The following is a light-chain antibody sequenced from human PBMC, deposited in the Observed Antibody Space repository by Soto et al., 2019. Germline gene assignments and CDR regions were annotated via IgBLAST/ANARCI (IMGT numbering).Light chain of an antibody. CDR1: SSDVGGYEY. Sequence: QSVLTQPASVSGSPGQSITISCTGTSSDVGGYEYVSWYQQHPGKAPKLMIYEVRDRPSGVSSRFSGSKSGNTASPTISGLQAEDEADYYCSSYRGGSTYVFGTGTKVTVL. J-gene: IGLJ1*01. CDR2: EVR. CDR3: SSYRGGSTYV. V-gene: IGLV2-14*01.